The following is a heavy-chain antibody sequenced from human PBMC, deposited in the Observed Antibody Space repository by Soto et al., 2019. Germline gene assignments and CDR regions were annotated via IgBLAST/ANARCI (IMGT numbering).Heavy chain of an antibody. J-gene: IGHJ5*02. V-gene: IGHV3-23*01. CDR2: ICDSGSST. CDR1: GFFFRDFG. Sequence: GGSLRLSCVASGFFFRDFGMHWVRQAPGKGLEWVSVICDSGSSTYYGDSVKGRFTISRDNSKNTLYLQMNSLRAEDTAVYYCAKSRFLEWLLFNGNWFDPWGQGTLVTVSS. D-gene: IGHD3-3*01. CDR3: AKSRFLEWLLFNGNWFDP.